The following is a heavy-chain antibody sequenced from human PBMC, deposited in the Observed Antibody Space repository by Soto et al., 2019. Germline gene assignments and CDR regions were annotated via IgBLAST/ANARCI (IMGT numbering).Heavy chain of an antibody. D-gene: IGHD5-18*01. CDR1: GFTFGSYA. CDR2: TNGGGSDT. V-gene: IGHV3-23*01. Sequence: PGGSLRLSCAASGFTFGSYAMSWVRQAPGKGLEWVSTTNGGGSDTYYADSVQGRFTISRDNSKNTLYLQMNSLRADDTAVYYCAKLVPGYSYGGFDCWGLGTLVTVSS. CDR3: AKLVPGYSYGGFDC. J-gene: IGHJ4*02.